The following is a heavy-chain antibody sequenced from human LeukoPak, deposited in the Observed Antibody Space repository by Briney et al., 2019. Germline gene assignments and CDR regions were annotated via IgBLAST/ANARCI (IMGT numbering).Heavy chain of an antibody. CDR2: IIPMLGIA. V-gene: IGHV1-69*04. CDR1: GYTFTSYG. J-gene: IGHJ4*02. D-gene: IGHD3-10*01. CDR3: ARGRGVRGVIGW. Sequence: SVKVSCKASGYTFTSYGISWVRQAPGQGLEWMGRIIPMLGIANYAQKFQGRVTITADKSTSTAYMELSSLRSEDTAVYYCARGRGVRGVIGWWGQGTLVTVSS.